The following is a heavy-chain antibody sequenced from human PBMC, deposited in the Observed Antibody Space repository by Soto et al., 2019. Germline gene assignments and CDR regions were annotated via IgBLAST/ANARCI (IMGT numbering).Heavy chain of an antibody. D-gene: IGHD2-2*03. CDR3: IGYCRTTSCYASYFDY. J-gene: IGHJ4*02. CDR1: GFTFSGSA. Sequence: GGSLRLSCAASGFTFSGSAMHWVRQAAGKGLEWVGRIRSKANSYATAYGASVKGKFTISRDDSKNTTNLKMKSLKTEDTALYYCIGYCRTTSCYASYFDYWGQGTVVTVSS. V-gene: IGHV3-73*01. CDR2: IRSKANSYAT.